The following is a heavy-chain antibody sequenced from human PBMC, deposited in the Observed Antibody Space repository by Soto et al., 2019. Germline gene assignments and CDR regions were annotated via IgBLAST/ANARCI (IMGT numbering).Heavy chain of an antibody. V-gene: IGHV4-31*03. J-gene: IGHJ4*02. CDR2: ISNSGST. CDR1: GASISSGSYY. Sequence: QVQLRESGPGLVKPSQTLSLTCTVSGASISSGSYYWSWIRQLPGKGLEWIGYISNSGSTYYNPSLKSRVTISVDTSKNQFSLRVSSVTAADTAVYYCARAVYSNHVYWGQGTLVTVSS. D-gene: IGHD4-4*01. CDR3: ARAVYSNHVY.